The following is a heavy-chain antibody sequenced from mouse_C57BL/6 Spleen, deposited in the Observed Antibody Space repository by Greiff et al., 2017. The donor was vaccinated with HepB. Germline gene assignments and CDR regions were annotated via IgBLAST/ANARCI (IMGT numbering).Heavy chain of an antibody. CDR1: GYTFTSYG. V-gene: IGHV1-81*01. Sequence: VQLQESGAELARPGASVKLSCKASGYTFTSYGISWVKQRTGQGLEWIGEIYPRSGNTYYNEKFKGKATLTADKSSSTAYMELRSLTSEDSAVYFCASYYSNYAAYWGQGTLVTVSA. CDR3: ASYYSNYAAY. D-gene: IGHD2-5*01. J-gene: IGHJ3*01. CDR2: IYPRSGNT.